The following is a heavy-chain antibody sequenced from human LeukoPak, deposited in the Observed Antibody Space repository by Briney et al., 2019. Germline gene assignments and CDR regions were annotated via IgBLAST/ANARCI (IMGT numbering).Heavy chain of an antibody. CDR3: AREGSSGFVGY. V-gene: IGHV3-64D*09. CDR1: GFTFSSYS. D-gene: IGHD6-19*01. Sequence: GGSLRLSCAASGFTFSSYSMNWVRQAPGKGLEYVSAISSNGGSTYYADSVKGRFTISRDNSKNTLYLQMSSLRAEDTAVYYCAREGSSGFVGYWGQGTLVTVSS. J-gene: IGHJ4*02. CDR2: ISSNGGST.